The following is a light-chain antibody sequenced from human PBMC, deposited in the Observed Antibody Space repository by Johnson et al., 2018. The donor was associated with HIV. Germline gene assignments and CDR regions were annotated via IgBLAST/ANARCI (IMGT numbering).Light chain of an antibody. CDR3: GTWDSSLSTYV. V-gene: IGLV1-51*01. J-gene: IGLJ1*01. Sequence: QSVLTQPPSVSVAPGQKVTISCSGSSSNIGNNYVSWYQQLPGTAPKLLIYDNNKRPSGIPGRFSGSKSGPSATLGITGLQTGDEAEYYCGTWDSSLSTYVFGTGTTIAVL. CDR1: SSNIGNNY. CDR2: DNN.